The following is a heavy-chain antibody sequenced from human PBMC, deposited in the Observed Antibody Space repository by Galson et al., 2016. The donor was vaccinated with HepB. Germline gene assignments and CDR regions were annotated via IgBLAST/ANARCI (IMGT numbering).Heavy chain of an antibody. CDR1: GFTFGDYA. CDR3: TRRRAQLTAAAYFDF. J-gene: IGHJ4*02. D-gene: IGHD6-13*01. CDR2: IRSQTYGETT. Sequence: SLRLSCAASGFTFGDYAMSWLRQAPGKGLEWVGFIRSQTYGETTQYAASVRGRFTFSKNDSKNIAYLQMNYLKTEDTAVYYCTRRRAQLTAAAYFDFWGQGTLVTVSS. V-gene: IGHV3-49*03.